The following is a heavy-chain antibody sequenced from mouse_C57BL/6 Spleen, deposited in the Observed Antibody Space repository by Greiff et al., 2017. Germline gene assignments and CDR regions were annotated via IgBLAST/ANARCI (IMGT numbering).Heavy chain of an antibody. CDR1: GYTFTSYW. CDR3: ARAYYSNVYFDY. J-gene: IGHJ2*01. Sequence: QVQLQQPGAELVKPGASVKLSCKASGYTFTSYWMHWVKQRPGQGLEWIGMIHPNSGSTNYNEKFKSKATLTVDKSSSTAYMQLSSLTSEDSAVYYCARAYYSNVYFDYWGQGTTLTVSS. D-gene: IGHD2-5*01. V-gene: IGHV1-64*01. CDR2: IHPNSGST.